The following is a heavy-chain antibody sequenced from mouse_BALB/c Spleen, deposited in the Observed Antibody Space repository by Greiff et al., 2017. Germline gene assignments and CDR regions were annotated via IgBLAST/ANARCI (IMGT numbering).Heavy chain of an antibody. CDR3: ARSAPYDYEAY. CDR1: GYTFTDYN. V-gene: IGHV1-18*01. J-gene: IGHJ3*01. D-gene: IGHD2-4*01. CDR2: INPNNGGT. Sequence: VQLKQSGPELVKPGASVKIPCKASGYTFTDYNMDWVKQSHGKSLEWIGDINPNNGGTIYNQKFKGKATLTVDKSSSTAYMELRSLTSEDTAVYYCARSAPYDYEAYWGQGTLVTVSA.